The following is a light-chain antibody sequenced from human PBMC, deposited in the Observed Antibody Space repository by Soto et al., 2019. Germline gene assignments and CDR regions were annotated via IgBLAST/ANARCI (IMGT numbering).Light chain of an antibody. J-gene: IGKJ2*01. V-gene: IGKV3-15*01. CDR1: QSVNTN. Sequence: EIVLTQSPATLSVSPGERATLSCRASQSVNTNLAWYQQKPGQAPRLLIYGASTRAAGIPARFSGSGSGTEFTLTISSLQSEVFAVYYCQQYNNWPPYTFGQGTKLEIK. CDR2: GAS. CDR3: QQYNNWPPYT.